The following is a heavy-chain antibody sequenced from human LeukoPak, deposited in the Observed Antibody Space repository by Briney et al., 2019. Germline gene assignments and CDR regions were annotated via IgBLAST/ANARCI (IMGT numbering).Heavy chain of an antibody. V-gene: IGHV4-38-2*02. CDR2: IYHSGST. CDR3: ARSRAPGRVVVVDYFDY. Sequence: SETLSLTCTVSGYSISSGYYWGWIRQPPGKGLEWIGSIYHSGSTYYNPSLKSRVTISVDTSKNQFSLKLSSVTAADTAVYYCARSRAPGRVVVVDYFDYWGQGTLVTVSS. D-gene: IGHD2-15*01. J-gene: IGHJ4*02. CDR1: GYSISSGYY.